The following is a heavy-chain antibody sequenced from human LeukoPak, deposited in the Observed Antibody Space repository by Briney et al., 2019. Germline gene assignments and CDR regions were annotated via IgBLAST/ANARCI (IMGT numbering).Heavy chain of an antibody. Sequence: RGGSLRLSCAASGFTFSSYAMHWVRQAPGKGLEWVAAISHDETYKYYADSLRGRVTISRDNSKNTLYLQMHSLRADDTAIYYCARDRDWLLYGYWGQGTLVTVSS. CDR3: ARDRDWLLYGY. V-gene: IGHV3-30*04. CDR1: GFTFSSYA. J-gene: IGHJ4*02. CDR2: ISHDETYK. D-gene: IGHD3-9*01.